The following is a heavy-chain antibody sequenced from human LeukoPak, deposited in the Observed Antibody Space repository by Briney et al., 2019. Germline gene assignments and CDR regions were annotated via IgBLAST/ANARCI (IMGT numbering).Heavy chain of an antibody. CDR3: ARTISAAGSDWFDP. J-gene: IGHJ5*02. Sequence: SETLSLTCTVSGGSVSNGSYYWSWIRQPPGKGLEWIGYIYYSGSTNYNPSLKSRVTISVDTSKNQLSLKLSSVTAVDTAVYYCARTISAAGSDWFDPWGQGTLVTVSS. D-gene: IGHD6-13*01. CDR2: IYYSGST. CDR1: GGSVSNGSYY. V-gene: IGHV4-61*01.